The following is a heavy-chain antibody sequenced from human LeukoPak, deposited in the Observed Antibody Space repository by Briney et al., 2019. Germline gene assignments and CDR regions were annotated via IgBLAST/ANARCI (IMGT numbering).Heavy chain of an antibody. CDR2: ISSSSSYI. J-gene: IGHJ4*02. CDR1: GFTFSSYS. V-gene: IGHV3-21*01. D-gene: IGHD5-12*01. CDR3: AGFRYSGYDIDY. Sequence: GGSLSLSCAVSGFTFSSYSMNWVRQPPGKGLEWVSFISSSSSYIYYADSVNGRFTISGDNTKNSLYLQMNRLRAEDTAVYYCAGFRYSGYDIDYWGQGTLVTVSS.